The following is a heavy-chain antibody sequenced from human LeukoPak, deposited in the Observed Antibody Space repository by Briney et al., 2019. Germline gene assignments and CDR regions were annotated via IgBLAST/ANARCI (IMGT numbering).Heavy chain of an antibody. V-gene: IGHV3-23*01. J-gene: IGHJ4*02. Sequence: GGSLRLSCAASGFTFSSYAMSWVRQAPGKGLEWVSAISGSGGSTYYADSVKGRFTISRDNSKNTLYLQMNSLRAEDTAVYYCAKGEAVWYYWNGAELDYWGQGTLVTVSS. CDR1: GFTFSSYA. CDR2: ISGSGGST. D-gene: IGHD1-20*01. CDR3: AKGEAVWYYWNGAELDY.